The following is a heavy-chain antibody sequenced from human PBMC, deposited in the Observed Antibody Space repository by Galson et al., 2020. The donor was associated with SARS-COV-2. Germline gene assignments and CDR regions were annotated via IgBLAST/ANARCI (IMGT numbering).Heavy chain of an antibody. D-gene: IGHD1-26*01. Sequence: SETLSLTCTVSGGSISSSSYYWGWIRQPPGKGLEWIGSIYYSGSTYYNPSLKSRVTISVDTSKNQFSLKLSSVTAADTAVYYCARWPHGSPVRDGAFDYWGQGTLVTVSS. CDR2: IYYSGST. V-gene: IGHV4-39*07. CDR3: ARWPHGSPVRDGAFDY. J-gene: IGHJ4*02. CDR1: GGSISSSSYY.